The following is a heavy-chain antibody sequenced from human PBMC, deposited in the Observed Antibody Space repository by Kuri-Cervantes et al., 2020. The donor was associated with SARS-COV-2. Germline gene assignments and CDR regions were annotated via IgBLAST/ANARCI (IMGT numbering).Heavy chain of an antibody. V-gene: IGHV1-45*02. CDR3: ARQERVYCTNAPCRNFFDP. CDR1: GDTFTYRF. J-gene: IGHJ5*02. CDR2: ITPFNGNT. D-gene: IGHD2-8*01. Sequence: SVKVSCKASGDTFTYRFLHWVRQAPGQAPEWMGWITPFNGNTKYAQKFQDRVTITRDRSMNTAYMELSSLRSEDTAIYYCARQERVYCTNAPCRNFFDPWGQGTLVTVSS.